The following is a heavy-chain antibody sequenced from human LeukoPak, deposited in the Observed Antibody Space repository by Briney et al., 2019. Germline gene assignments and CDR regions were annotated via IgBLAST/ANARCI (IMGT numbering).Heavy chain of an antibody. CDR1: GFTFSSYG. J-gene: IGHJ4*02. CDR3: AKWYYYGSGTGGY. V-gene: IGHV3-30*18. Sequence: PGRSLRLSCAASGFTFSSYGMHWVRQAPGKGLEWVAVISYDGSNKYYADSVKGRFTIPRDNSKNTLYLQMNSLRAEDTAVYYCAKWYYYGSGTGGYWGQGTLVTVSS. CDR2: ISYDGSNK. D-gene: IGHD3-10*01.